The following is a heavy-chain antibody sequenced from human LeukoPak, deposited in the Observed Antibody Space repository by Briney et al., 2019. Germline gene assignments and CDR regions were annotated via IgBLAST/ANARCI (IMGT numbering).Heavy chain of an antibody. CDR3: ARPIDNGSGSYYFDY. V-gene: IGHV3-30-3*01. J-gene: IGHJ4*02. CDR1: GFTFSYYA. D-gene: IGHD3-10*01. Sequence: GGSLRLSCAASGFTFSYYAMHWVRQAPGKGLEWVAVISYDGSNEYYADSVKGRFTISRDNSQNTLSLQMNTLRPEDTAVYYCARPIDNGSGSYYFDYWGQGTLVTVSS. CDR2: ISYDGSNE.